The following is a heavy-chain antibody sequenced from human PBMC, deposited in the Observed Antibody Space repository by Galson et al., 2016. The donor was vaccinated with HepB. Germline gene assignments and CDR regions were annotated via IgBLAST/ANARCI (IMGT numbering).Heavy chain of an antibody. D-gene: IGHD6-13*01. V-gene: IGHV3-7*01. J-gene: IGHJ4*02. CDR1: GFTFSNYY. CDR2: IQRDGTEK. Sequence: SLRLSCAASGFTFSNYYMSWVRQAPGRGLEWVANIQRDGTEKYNADSVKGRFTISRDNAKNSLYLQISSLRAGDTALYYCARWSAAWDYWGQGIMVTVSS. CDR3: ARWSAAWDY.